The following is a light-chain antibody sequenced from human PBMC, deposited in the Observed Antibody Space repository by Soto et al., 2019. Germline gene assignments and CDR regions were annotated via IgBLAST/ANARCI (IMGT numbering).Light chain of an antibody. J-gene: IGKJ1*01. CDR3: QHYNSYSEA. CDR2: KAS. CDR1: QTISSW. V-gene: IGKV1-5*03. Sequence: DIQMTQSPSTLSGSVGDRVTITCRASQTISSWLAWYQQKPGKAPKLLIYKASTLKSGVPSRFSGSRSGTEFTHTSSSLQPDDFATYACQHYNSYSEAFGKGTKVELK.